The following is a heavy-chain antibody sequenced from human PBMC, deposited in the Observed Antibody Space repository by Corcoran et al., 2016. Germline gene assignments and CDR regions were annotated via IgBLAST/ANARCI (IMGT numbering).Heavy chain of an antibody. V-gene: IGHV3-73*02. CDR3: TRGSGGYGMDV. Sequence: EVQLVESGGDLVQPGGSLRLSCAASGFTFSDSAIHWVRQASGKGLEWVGRIRSRPNSYATAYAASRGGRFTISRDDSKNTASLQMNSLKTEDTAVYYCTRGSGGYGMDVWGQGTTVTVSS. CDR2: IRSRPNSYAT. J-gene: IGHJ6*02. CDR1: GFTFSDSA. D-gene: IGHD1-26*01.